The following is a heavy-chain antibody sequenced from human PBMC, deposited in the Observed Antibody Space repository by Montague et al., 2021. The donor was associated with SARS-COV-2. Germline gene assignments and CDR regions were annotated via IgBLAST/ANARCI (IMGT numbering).Heavy chain of an antibody. CDR1: GGSVSSGSYY. CDR2: IYYSGST. V-gene: IGHV4-61*01. Sequence: SETLSLTCTVSGGSVSSGSYYWSWIRQPPGKGLEWIGYIYYSGSTNYNPSLKSRVTISVDTSKNQISLKLSSVTAADTAVYYCARDGVLRYFDWLGDRYGMDVWGQGTTVTVSS. J-gene: IGHJ6*02. D-gene: IGHD3-9*01. CDR3: ARDGVLRYFDWLGDRYGMDV.